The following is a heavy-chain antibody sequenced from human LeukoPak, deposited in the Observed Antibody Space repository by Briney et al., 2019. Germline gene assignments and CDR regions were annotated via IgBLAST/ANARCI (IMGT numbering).Heavy chain of an antibody. CDR2: INPNSGGT. D-gene: IGHD6-13*01. CDR1: GYTFTGYY. Sequence: GASVKVSCKASGYTFTGYYMHWVRQAPGQGLEWMGWINPNSGGTNYAQKFQGRVTMTRDTSISTAYMELSSLRSEDTAVYYCARDVGSHPGYQNWFDPWGQGTLVTVSS. CDR3: ARDVGSHPGYQNWFDP. J-gene: IGHJ5*02. V-gene: IGHV1-2*02.